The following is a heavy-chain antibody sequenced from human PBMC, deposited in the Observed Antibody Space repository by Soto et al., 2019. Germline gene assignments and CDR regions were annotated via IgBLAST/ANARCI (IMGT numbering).Heavy chain of an antibody. CDR3: ARDLPHDYYDSSGYLDDY. D-gene: IGHD3-22*01. J-gene: IGHJ4*02. Sequence: QVQLVQSGAEVKKPGASVKVSCKASGYTFTRYDINWVRQATGQGLEWMGWMNPNSGNTGYAQKFQGRVTMTRNTSISTAYMELSSLRSEDTAVYYCARDLPHDYYDSSGYLDDYWGQGTLVTVSS. CDR1: GYTFTRYD. CDR2: MNPNSGNT. V-gene: IGHV1-8*01.